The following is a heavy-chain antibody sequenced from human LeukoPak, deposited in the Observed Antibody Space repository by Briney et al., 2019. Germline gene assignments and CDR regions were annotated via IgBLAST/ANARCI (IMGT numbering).Heavy chain of an antibody. D-gene: IGHD4-17*01. CDR1: GFIISSCG. V-gene: IGHV3-30*19. J-gene: IGHJ4*02. CDR3: ASAAATLTNLRLVDY. Sequence: PGGSLRLSCAASGFIISSCGMHWVRQAPGKGLEWVAVISSDGINKYYADSVMGRFTISRDNSMNTLYLQMNSLRTEDTGVYYCASAAATLTNLRLVDYWGQGTLVTVSS. CDR2: ISSDGINK.